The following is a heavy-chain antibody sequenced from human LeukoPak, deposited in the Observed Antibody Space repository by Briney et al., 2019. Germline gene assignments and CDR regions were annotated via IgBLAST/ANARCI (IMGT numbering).Heavy chain of an antibody. CDR2: LSPHANYE. D-gene: IGHD2-2*03. V-gene: IGHV3-33*01. Sequence: PGGSLRLSCAASGFSFSDFGIHWVRQAPGKGLEWVAVLSPHANYEYYADSVQGRFAISRDDSKNTVYLQMNSLRDEETAVYYCARDWIDRSLDYWGLGTLVTVPS. J-gene: IGHJ4*02. CDR3: ARDWIDRSLDY. CDR1: GFSFSDFG.